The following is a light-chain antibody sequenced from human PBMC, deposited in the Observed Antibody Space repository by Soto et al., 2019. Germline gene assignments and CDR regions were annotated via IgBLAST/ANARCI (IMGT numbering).Light chain of an antibody. Sequence: NFMLTQPHSVSESPGKTVIISCTRSSGSIASNYVQWYQQRPGSSPTTVIYEDNQRPSGVPDRFSGSIDSSSNSASLTISALETEDEADYFCQSYDATNQVFGRGTKLTVL. V-gene: IGLV6-57*01. CDR1: SGSIASNY. J-gene: IGLJ3*02. CDR2: EDN. CDR3: QSYDATNQV.